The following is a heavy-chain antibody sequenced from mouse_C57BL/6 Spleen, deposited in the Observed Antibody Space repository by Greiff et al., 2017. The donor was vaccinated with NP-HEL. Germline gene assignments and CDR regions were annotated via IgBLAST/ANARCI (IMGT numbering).Heavy chain of an antibody. CDR2: IYPGSGNT. J-gene: IGHJ4*01. CDR3: AGSSFYYYAMDY. V-gene: IGHV1-76*01. D-gene: IGHD1-1*01. Sequence: QVQLQQSGAELVRPGASVKLSCKASGYTFTDYYTNWVKQRPGQGLEWIARIYPGSGNTYYNEKFKGKATLTAEKSSSTAYMQLSSLTSEDSAVYFCAGSSFYYYAMDYWGQGTSVTVSS. CDR1: GYTFTDYY.